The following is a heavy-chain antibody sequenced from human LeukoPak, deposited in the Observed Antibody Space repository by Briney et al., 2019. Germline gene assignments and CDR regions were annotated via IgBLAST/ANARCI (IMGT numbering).Heavy chain of an antibody. CDR1: GGSISSGTYY. D-gene: IGHD1-1*01. V-gene: IGHV4-39*01. CDR3: ARHFLQLERQGERPHAFDI. J-gene: IGHJ3*02. CDR2: IYYSGST. Sequence: PSETLSLTCTVSGGSISSGTYYWGWIRPPPGKGLEWIGSIYYSGSTYYNPSLKSRVTISVDTSKNQFSLKFSSVTAADTAVYYWARHFLQLERQGERPHAFDIWGQGTMVTVSS.